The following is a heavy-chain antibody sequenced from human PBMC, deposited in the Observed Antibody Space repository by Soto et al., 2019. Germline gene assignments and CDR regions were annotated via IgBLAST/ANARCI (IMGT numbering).Heavy chain of an antibody. CDR2: FISYGSTK. CDR3: APNCFDP. CDR1: GFTVSSNY. V-gene: IGHV3-74*01. Sequence: GGSLRLSCAASGFTVSSNYMSWVRQAPGKGLVWVSLFISYGSTKNYADSVKGLFPFSRENAKTTLYLQLNIRRAEDTAVYYWAPNCFDPWGQETRVTVSS. J-gene: IGHJ5*02.